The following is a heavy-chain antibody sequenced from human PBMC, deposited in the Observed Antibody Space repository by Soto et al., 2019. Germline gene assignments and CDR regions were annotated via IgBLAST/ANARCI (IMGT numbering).Heavy chain of an antibody. CDR1: GYTFTSYG. J-gene: IGHJ3*02. CDR2: ISAYNGNT. D-gene: IGHD3-3*01. CDR3: ARDGTIFGXGIIRDAFDI. V-gene: IGHV1-18*01. Sequence: ASVKVSCXASGYTFTSYGICWVRQAPGQGLEWMGWISAYNGNTNYAQKLQGRVTMTTDTSTSTAYMELRSLRSDDTAVYYCARDGTIFGXGIIRDAFDIWGQGTMVTVSS.